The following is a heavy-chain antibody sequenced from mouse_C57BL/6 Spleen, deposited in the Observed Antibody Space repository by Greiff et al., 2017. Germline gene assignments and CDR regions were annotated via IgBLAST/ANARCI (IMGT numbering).Heavy chain of an antibody. Sequence: EVQLQQSGPELVKPGASVKIPCKASGYTFTDYNMDWVKQSHGKSLEWIGDINPNNGGTIYNQKFKGKATLTVDKSSSTAYMALRSLTSEDTAVYYCARRGFTTVVASYYFDYWGQGTTLTVSS. V-gene: IGHV1-18*01. D-gene: IGHD1-1*01. CDR1: GYTFTDYN. CDR3: ARRGFTTVVASYYFDY. J-gene: IGHJ2*01. CDR2: INPNNGGT.